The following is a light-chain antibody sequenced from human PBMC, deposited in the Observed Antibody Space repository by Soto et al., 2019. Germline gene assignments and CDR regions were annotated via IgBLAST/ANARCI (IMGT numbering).Light chain of an antibody. Sequence: ETVMTQSPATLSVSPGERATLCFRASQSVNSNLAWYQQKLGQAPRVLIYGASTRATGIPDRFSGSGSGTDFTLTISSLQPEDVATYYCQKYNRGPLTFGGGTKVDIK. CDR3: QKYNRGPLT. V-gene: IGKV3-15*01. J-gene: IGKJ4*01. CDR2: GAS. CDR1: QSVNSN.